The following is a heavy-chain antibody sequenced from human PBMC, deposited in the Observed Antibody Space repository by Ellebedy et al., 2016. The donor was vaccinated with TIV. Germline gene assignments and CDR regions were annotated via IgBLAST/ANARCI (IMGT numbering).Heavy chain of an antibody. J-gene: IGHJ4*02. CDR2: INPSSGGT. CDR1: GYAFSDYY. D-gene: IGHD1-1*01. Sequence: ASVKVSCKASGYAFSDYYMHWVRQAPGQGLEWMGWINPSSGGTNYAQKVQGRVTMTSDTSISTAYMELSRLRSDDTAVYYCARGPSYRWNDAYYFDYWGQGTLVAVSS. CDR3: ARGPSYRWNDAYYFDY. V-gene: IGHV1-2*02.